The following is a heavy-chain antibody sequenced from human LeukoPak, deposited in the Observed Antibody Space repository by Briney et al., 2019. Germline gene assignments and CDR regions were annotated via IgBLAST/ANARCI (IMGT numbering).Heavy chain of an antibody. J-gene: IGHJ4*02. CDR2: ISSSSYI. CDR3: ARYPGDSSGYYLYYYFDY. Sequence: PGGSLRLSCAASGFTFSSYSMNWLRLAPGKGLEWVSSISSSSYIYYADSVKGRFTISRDNAKNSLDLQMNSLRAEDTAVYYCARYPGDSSGYYLYYYFDYWGQGTLVTVSS. V-gene: IGHV3-21*01. CDR1: GFTFSSYS. D-gene: IGHD3-22*01.